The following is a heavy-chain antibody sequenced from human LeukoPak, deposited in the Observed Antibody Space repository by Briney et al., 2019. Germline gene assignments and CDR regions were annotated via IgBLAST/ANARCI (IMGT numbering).Heavy chain of an antibody. D-gene: IGHD6-13*01. CDR2: ISGSGGST. Sequence: GGSLKLSFAASGFTFSSYAMSWVRQAPGKGLGWVSAISGSGGSTYYADSVKGRFTISRDNSKNTLYLQMNSLRAEDTAVYYCAKDQQQLVLHYYYYYGMDVWGKGTTVTVSS. CDR3: AKDQQQLVLHYYYYYGMDV. V-gene: IGHV3-23*01. CDR1: GFTFSSYA. J-gene: IGHJ6*04.